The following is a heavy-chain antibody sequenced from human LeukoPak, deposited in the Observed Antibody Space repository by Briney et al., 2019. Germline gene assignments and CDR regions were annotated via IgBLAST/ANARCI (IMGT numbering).Heavy chain of an antibody. CDR1: GFTFDDSG. V-gene: IGHV3-7*01. J-gene: IGHJ4*02. CDR2: IKQDGSEK. Sequence: GGSLRLSCAASGFTFDDSGMSWVRQAPGKGLEWVANIKQDGSEKYYVDSVKGRFTISRDNAKNSLYLQMNSLRAEDTAVYYCARVGGGGSYFGYWGQGTLVTVSS. CDR3: ARVGGGGSYFGY. D-gene: IGHD3-16*01.